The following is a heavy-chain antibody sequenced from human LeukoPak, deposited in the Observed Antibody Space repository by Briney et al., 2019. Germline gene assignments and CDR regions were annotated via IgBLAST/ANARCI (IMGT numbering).Heavy chain of an antibody. D-gene: IGHD2-21*01. CDR1: GFTFSSYE. V-gene: IGHV3-48*03. Sequence: GGSLRLSCAASGFTFSSYEMNWVRQAPGKGLEWVSYISSSGSTIYYADSVKDRFTISRDNAKNSLYLQMNSLRAEDTAVYYCASWPFLAYCGGDCYLDVWGKGTTVTVSS. J-gene: IGHJ6*03. CDR3: ASWPFLAYCGGDCYLDV. CDR2: ISSSGSTI.